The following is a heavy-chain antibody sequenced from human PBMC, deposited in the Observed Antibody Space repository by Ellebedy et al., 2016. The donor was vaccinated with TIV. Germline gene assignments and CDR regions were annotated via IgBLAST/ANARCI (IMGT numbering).Heavy chain of an antibody. Sequence: HLSETLSLTCTVSGGSISSGGYYWSWIRQHPGKGLEWIGYIYYSGSTYYNPSLKSLVTISVDTSKNQFSLKLSSVTAADTAVYYCARGVAVAGTYYFDYWGQGTLVTVSS. D-gene: IGHD6-19*01. CDR3: ARGVAVAGTYYFDY. CDR2: IYYSGST. J-gene: IGHJ4*02. CDR1: GGSISSGGYY. V-gene: IGHV4-31*01.